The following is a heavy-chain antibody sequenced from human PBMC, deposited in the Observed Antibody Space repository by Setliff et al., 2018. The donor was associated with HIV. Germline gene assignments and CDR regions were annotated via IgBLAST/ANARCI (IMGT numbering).Heavy chain of an antibody. Sequence: GGSLRLSCAASGFTLSDYYMDWVRQAPGKGLEWVTLIYKAGKTYYADFVKGRFTIARDDTKNTVSLQMTNLEPGDTAMYYCAKGGYGGAYYVAGYWGQGTKVTVSS. D-gene: IGHD5-18*01. CDR3: AKGGYGGAYYVAGY. CDR1: GFTLSDYY. V-gene: IGHV3-53*01. J-gene: IGHJ4*02. CDR2: IYKAGKT.